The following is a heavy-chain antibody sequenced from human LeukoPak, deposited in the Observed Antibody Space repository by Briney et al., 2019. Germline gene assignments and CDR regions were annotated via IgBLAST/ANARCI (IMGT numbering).Heavy chain of an antibody. CDR1: GFTFSSYG. J-gene: IGHJ4*02. CDR3: AKDVRSGSSRPGNLDY. V-gene: IGHV3-23*01. Sequence: GGSLRLSCAASGFTFSSYGMSWVRQAPGKGLEWVSAISGSGDSTYYADSVKGRFTISRDNSKNTLYLQMNSLRAEDTAVYYCAKDVRSGSSRPGNLDYWGQGTLVTVSS. D-gene: IGHD1-26*01. CDR2: ISGSGDST.